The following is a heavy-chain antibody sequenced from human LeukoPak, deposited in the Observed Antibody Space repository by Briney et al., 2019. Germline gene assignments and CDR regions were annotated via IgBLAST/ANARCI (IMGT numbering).Heavy chain of an antibody. CDR2: INPNSGGT. V-gene: IGHV1-2*02. D-gene: IGHD3-3*01. CDR3: ARSYDFWSGPPFDP. J-gene: IGHJ5*02. Sequence: GASVKVSCKASGYTFTGHYMHWVRQAPGQGLEWMGWINPNSGGTKYAQKFQGRVTLTRDTSIGTAYMELSRLRCDDTAVYYCARSYDFWSGPPFDPWGQGTLVTVSS. CDR1: GYTFTGHY.